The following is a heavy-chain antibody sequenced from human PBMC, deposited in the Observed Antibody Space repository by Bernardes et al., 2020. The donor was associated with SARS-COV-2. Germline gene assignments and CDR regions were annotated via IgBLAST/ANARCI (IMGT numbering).Heavy chain of an antibody. V-gene: IGHV3-23*01. J-gene: IGHJ4*02. D-gene: IGHD6-19*01. Sequence: GGSLRLSCAASGFTFSSHGMSWVRQAPGKGLEWVSSISGSGDLTYYADSVRGRFTIPRDNSKNTLYLQMNSLRAEDTAVYYCAKIAVAGKWYVDYWGQGTLVTVCS. CDR2: ISGSGDLT. CDR3: AKIAVAGKWYVDY. CDR1: GFTFSSHG.